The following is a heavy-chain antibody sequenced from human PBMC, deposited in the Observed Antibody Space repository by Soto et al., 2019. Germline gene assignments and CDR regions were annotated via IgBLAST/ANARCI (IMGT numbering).Heavy chain of an antibody. Sequence: ASVKVSCKASGYTFTSYYMHWVRQAPGQGLEWMGIINPSGGSTSYARKFQGRVTMTRDTSTSTVYMELSSLRSEDTAVYYCARAMNLRYRVQSMDVWGKGTTVTVSS. J-gene: IGHJ6*03. D-gene: IGHD3-9*01. V-gene: IGHV1-46*03. CDR3: ARAMNLRYRVQSMDV. CDR2: INPSGGST. CDR1: GYTFTSYY.